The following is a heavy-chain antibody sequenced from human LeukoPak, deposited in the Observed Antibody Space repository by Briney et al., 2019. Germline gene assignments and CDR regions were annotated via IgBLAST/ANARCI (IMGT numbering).Heavy chain of an antibody. CDR1: GYTFTSYG. D-gene: IGHD3-22*01. CDR3: ARSAGPYYYDSSGSLLFDY. Sequence: ASVKVSCKASGYTFTSYGISWVRQAPGQGLEWMGWISAYNGNTNYAQKLQGRVTMSTDTSTSTAYMGLRSLRSDDTAVYYCARSAGPYYYDSSGSLLFDYWGQGTLVTVSS. CDR2: ISAYNGNT. J-gene: IGHJ4*02. V-gene: IGHV1-18*01.